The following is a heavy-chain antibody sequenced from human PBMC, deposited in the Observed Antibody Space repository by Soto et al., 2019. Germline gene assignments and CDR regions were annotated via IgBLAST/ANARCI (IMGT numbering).Heavy chain of an antibody. J-gene: IGHJ6*02. V-gene: IGHV3-33*01. D-gene: IGHD6-13*01. CDR2: IWYDGSNK. Sequence: QVQLVESGGGVVQPGRSLRLSCAASGFTFSSYGMHWVRQAPGKGLEWVAVIWYDGSNKYYADSVKGRFTISRDNSKNTLYLQMNSLRAEDTAVYYCARETSSSSTPDYYYYYGMDVWGQGTTVTVSS. CDR1: GFTFSSYG. CDR3: ARETSSSSTPDYYYYYGMDV.